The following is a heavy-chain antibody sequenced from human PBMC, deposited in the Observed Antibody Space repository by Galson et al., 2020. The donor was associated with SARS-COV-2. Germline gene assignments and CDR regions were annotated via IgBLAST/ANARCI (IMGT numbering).Heavy chain of an antibody. Sequence: GGSLRLSCSASGFIFSDAWMSWVRQAPGKGLEWVGRIRSKSEGGTTDYAAPVKGRFTISRDDSQNRLYLQMNSLKREDTAVYHCTTDRGPHWRVWAPNVEVSWGQGTLVTVSS. CDR2: IRSKSEGGTT. J-gene: IGHJ5*02. V-gene: IGHV3-15*01. CDR3: TTDRGPHWRVWAPNVEVS. D-gene: IGHD2-21*01. CDR1: GFIFSDAW.